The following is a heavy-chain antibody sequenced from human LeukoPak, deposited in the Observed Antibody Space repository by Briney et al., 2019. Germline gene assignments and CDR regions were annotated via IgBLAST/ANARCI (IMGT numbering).Heavy chain of an antibody. D-gene: IGHD1-26*01. Sequence: PSETLSLTCTVSGGSISRYYWSWIRQPPGKGLEWIGYIYYSGSTNYNPSLKSRVTISVDTSKNQFSLKLNSVTAADTAVYYCAGEGARWEPSCAFDIWGQGTMVTVSS. V-gene: IGHV4-59*01. CDR2: IYYSGST. J-gene: IGHJ3*02. CDR3: AGEGARWEPSCAFDI. CDR1: GGSISRYY.